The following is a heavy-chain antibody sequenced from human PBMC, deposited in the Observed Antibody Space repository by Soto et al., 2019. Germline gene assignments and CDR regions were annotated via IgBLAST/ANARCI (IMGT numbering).Heavy chain of an antibody. CDR2: IIPILGIA. Sequence: SVKVSCKASGGTFSSYTISWVRQAPGQGLEWMGRIIPILGIANYAQKFQGRVTITADKSTSTAYMELSSPRSEDTAVYYCARVNIGYCSGGSCYLDVWGKGTTVTVSS. V-gene: IGHV1-69*02. CDR1: GGTFSSYT. D-gene: IGHD2-15*01. CDR3: ARVNIGYCSGGSCYLDV. J-gene: IGHJ6*03.